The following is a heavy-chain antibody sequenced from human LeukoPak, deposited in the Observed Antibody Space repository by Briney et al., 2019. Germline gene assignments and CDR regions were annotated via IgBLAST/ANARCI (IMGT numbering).Heavy chain of an antibody. V-gene: IGHV1-18*01. Sequence: ASVKVSCKASAYTFTSYGISWVRQAPGQGLEWMGWISAYNGNTNYAQKLQGRVTMTTDTSTSTAYMELRSLRSDDTAVYYCAREGITTFGVVISYYGMDVWGQGTTVTVSS. D-gene: IGHD3-3*01. CDR3: AREGITTFGVVISYYGMDV. CDR1: AYTFTSYG. J-gene: IGHJ6*02. CDR2: ISAYNGNT.